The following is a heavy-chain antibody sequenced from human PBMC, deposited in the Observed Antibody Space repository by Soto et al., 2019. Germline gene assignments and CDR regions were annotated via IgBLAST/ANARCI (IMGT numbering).Heavy chain of an antibody. CDR3: TCGDCSSASCYKALDAFDI. V-gene: IGHV3-49*04. CDR1: GFTFGDYA. J-gene: IGHJ3*02. Sequence: GGSLRLSCTASGFTFGDYAMSWVRQAPGKGLEWVGFIRSKAYGGTTEYAATVKGRFTNSRDDSKSIAYLQMNSLKTKDTAVYYWTCGDCSSASCYKALDAFDIWGQGTMVTVSS. D-gene: IGHD2-2*02. CDR2: IRSKAYGGTT.